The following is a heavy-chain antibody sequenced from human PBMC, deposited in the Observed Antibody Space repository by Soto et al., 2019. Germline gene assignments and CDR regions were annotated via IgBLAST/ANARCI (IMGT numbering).Heavy chain of an antibody. J-gene: IGHJ6*02. CDR1: GFKFTDFA. CDR2: IAYDGSEK. Sequence: GQLVESGGGEVQPGRSLRLSCAASGFKFTDFALHWVRQAPGKGLEWVAIIAYDGSEKHYADSVKGRFAISRDNPKNTMYLEMTSLRPEETAVYFCARRAWNSYYAIDVWGQGTTVPVFS. CDR3: ARRAWNSYYAIDV. D-gene: IGHD1-1*01. V-gene: IGHV3-30*09.